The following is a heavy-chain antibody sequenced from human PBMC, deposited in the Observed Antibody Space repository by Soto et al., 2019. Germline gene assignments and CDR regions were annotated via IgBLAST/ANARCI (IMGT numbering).Heavy chain of an antibody. CDR3: ARGASP. Sequence: QVQLVQSGAEVKNPGASVKVSCKASGYTFTSSDINWVRQATGQGLEWLGWMNPNSGNTGYAQKFQGRITLTSSTSINTAYLELSSLSSDDSAVYYCARGASPWGQGTLVTVSS. CDR1: GYTFTSSD. V-gene: IGHV1-8*01. CDR2: MNPNSGNT. J-gene: IGHJ5*02.